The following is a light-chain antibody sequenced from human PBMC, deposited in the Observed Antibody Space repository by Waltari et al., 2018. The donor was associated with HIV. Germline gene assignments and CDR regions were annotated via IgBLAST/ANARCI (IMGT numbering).Light chain of an antibody. J-gene: IGLJ3*02. V-gene: IGLV3-19*01. CDR1: SLRSYY. CDR3: NSRDISGNPV. Sequence: SSELTQDPAVSVALGQTVRITCQGDSLRSYYATWYQQKPGQAPALVIYGKNSRPSGIPDRFSGSSSGNTASLTITGAQAEDEADYYCNSRDISGNPVFGGGTKLTVL. CDR2: GKN.